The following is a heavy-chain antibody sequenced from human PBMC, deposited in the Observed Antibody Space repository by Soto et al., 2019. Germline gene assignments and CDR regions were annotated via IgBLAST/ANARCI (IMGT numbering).Heavy chain of an antibody. CDR1: GFTFSSYA. CDR2: ISGSGGST. V-gene: IGHV3-23*01. J-gene: IGHJ4*02. D-gene: IGHD6-19*01. Sequence: GAPRRSCAASGFTFSSYAMSWVRQAPGKGLEWVSTISGSGGSTYYADSVKGRFTISRDNSKNTLYLQMNSLRAEDTAVYYCAKGSSGWYERFDYWGQGTLVTV. CDR3: AKGSSGWYERFDY.